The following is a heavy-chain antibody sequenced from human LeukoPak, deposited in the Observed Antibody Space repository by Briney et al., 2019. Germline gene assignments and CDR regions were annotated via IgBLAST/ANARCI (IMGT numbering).Heavy chain of an antibody. CDR3: ATDHSMANTAWWFDP. CDR1: GFTFSSYG. CDR2: ISYDGSNK. V-gene: IGHV3-30*03. Sequence: GGSLRLSCGASGFTFSSYGMHWVRQAPGKGLEWVAVISYDGSNKYYADSVKGRFTISRDNSKNTLYLQMNSLRSEDTAFYYCATDHSMANTAWWFDPWGQGTLVTVSS. D-gene: IGHD5-24*01. J-gene: IGHJ5*02.